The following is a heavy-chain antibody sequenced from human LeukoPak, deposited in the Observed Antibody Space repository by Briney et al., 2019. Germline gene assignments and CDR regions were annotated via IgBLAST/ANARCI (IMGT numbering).Heavy chain of an antibody. Sequence: SETLSLTCTVSGGSISSYYWSWIRQPPGKGLEWIGYIYYSGSTNYNPSLKSRVTISVDTSKNQFSLKLSSVTAADTAVYYCARETIFGVLIAGFRWFDPWGQGTLVTVSP. D-gene: IGHD3-3*01. J-gene: IGHJ5*02. CDR2: IYYSGST. V-gene: IGHV4-59*01. CDR1: GGSISSYY. CDR3: ARETIFGVLIAGFRWFDP.